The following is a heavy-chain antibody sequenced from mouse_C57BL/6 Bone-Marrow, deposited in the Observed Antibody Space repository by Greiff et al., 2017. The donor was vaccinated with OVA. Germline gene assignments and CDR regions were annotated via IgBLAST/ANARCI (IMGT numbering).Heavy chain of an antibody. J-gene: IGHJ3*01. CDR1: GYTFTDYY. D-gene: IGHD2-3*01. Sequence: VKLMESGAELVRPGASVKLSCKASGYTFTDYYINWVKQRPGQGLEWIARIYPGSGNTYYNEKFKGKATLTAEKSSSTAYMQLSSLTSEDSAVYFCARSGRLLQFAYWGQGTLVTVSA. CDR2: IYPGSGNT. V-gene: IGHV1-76*01. CDR3: ARSGRLLQFAY.